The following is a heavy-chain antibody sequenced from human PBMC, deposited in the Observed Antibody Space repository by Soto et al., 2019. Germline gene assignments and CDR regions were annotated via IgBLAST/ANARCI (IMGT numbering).Heavy chain of an antibody. V-gene: IGHV4-39*01. CDR3: ASATTYYYDSSGYYYV. D-gene: IGHD3-22*01. J-gene: IGHJ4*02. CDR1: GGSISSSSYY. CDR2: IYYSGST. Sequence: SEPCPLTCTVSGGSISSSSYYWGWIRQPPGKGLEWIGSIYYSGSTYYNPSLKSRVTISVDTSKNQFSLKLSSVTAADTAVYYCASATTYYYDSSGYYYVWGQGTLVTVSS.